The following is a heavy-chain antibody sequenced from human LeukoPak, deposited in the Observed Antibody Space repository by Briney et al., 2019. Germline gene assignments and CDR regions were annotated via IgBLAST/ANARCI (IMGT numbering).Heavy chain of an antibody. Sequence: PSETLSLTCTVSGGSISSYYWSWIRQPPGKGLEWIGEINHSGSTNYNPSLKSRVTISVDTSKNQFSLKLSSVTAADTAVYYCARAAHYYGSGSRGAHFDYWGQGTLVTVSS. CDR3: ARAAHYYGSGSRGAHFDY. CDR1: GGSISSYY. D-gene: IGHD3-10*01. CDR2: INHSGST. J-gene: IGHJ4*02. V-gene: IGHV4-34*01.